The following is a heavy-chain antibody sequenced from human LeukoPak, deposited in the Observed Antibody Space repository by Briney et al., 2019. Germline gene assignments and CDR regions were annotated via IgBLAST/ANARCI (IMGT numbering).Heavy chain of an antibody. V-gene: IGHV1-69-2*01. D-gene: IGHD5-24*01. CDR3: ATGRWLQPFDP. CDR1: GYTFTDYY. Sequence: ATVKISSXVSGYTFTDYYMHWVQQAPGKGLEWMALVDPEDGETIYAEKFQGRVTITADTSTDTAYMELSSLRSEDTAVYYCATGRWLQPFDPWGQGTLVTVSS. CDR2: VDPEDGET. J-gene: IGHJ5*02.